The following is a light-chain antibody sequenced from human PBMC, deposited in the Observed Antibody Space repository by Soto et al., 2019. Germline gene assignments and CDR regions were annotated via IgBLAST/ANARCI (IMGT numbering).Light chain of an antibody. Sequence: QSVLTQPPSASGTPGQRVNISCSGSSSNIGSNYVYWYRQFPGTAPKLLIQRNNQRPSGVPARFSGSKSGTSASLAISGLRSEDEADYYCQAYDYSLTASVFGGGTQLTVL. CDR1: SSNIGSNY. V-gene: IGLV1-47*01. J-gene: IGLJ3*02. CDR2: RNN. CDR3: QAYDYSLTASV.